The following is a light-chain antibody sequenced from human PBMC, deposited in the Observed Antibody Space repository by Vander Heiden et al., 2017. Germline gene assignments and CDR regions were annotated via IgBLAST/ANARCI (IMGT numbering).Light chain of an antibody. V-gene: IGLV1-44*01. J-gene: IGLJ2*01. CDR3: SASDASRNGSVV. CDR2: CKN. Sequence: QSVLTQPPAAFGTPAPRVTISCSGSSSNVGSYTVNWCHQLPATAPQLLIVCKNQRPSAVPARFSSATSSTSASFLTSARQSEDDADDYWSASDASRNGSVVFGGGTKLTVL. CDR1: SSNVGSYT.